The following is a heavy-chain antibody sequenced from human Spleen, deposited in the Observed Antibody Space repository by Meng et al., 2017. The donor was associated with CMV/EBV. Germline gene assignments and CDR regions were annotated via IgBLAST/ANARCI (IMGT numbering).Heavy chain of an antibody. CDR3: AKVGERGTNGVYPFDY. CDR2: ITGSGGTT. V-gene: IGHV3-23*01. CDR1: GFTFSNYA. J-gene: IGHJ4*02. Sequence: GESLKISCAASGFTFSNYAMSWVRQAPGKGLEWVSAITGSGGTTWYIDPVKGRFTISRDNSKNTLFVQMNRLGAEDTAVYYCAKVGERGTNGVYPFDYWGQGTLVTVSS. D-gene: IGHD2-8*01.